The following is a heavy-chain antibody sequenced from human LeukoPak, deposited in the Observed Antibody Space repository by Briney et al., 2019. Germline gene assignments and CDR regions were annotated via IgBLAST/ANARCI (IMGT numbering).Heavy chain of an antibody. CDR2: VYYGGSA. D-gene: IGHD1-26*01. CDR3: VRSNSGSSRFWYFGL. V-gene: IGHV4-39*02. CDR1: GGSISSSSYY. Sequence: SETLSLTCTVSGGSISSSSYYWGWIRQPPGKGLEWIGSVYYGGSAYYNPSLKSRVTISVDTSKNHFSLKLNSVTAADTSVYYCVRSNSGSSRFWYFGLWGRGALVPVSS. J-gene: IGHJ2*01.